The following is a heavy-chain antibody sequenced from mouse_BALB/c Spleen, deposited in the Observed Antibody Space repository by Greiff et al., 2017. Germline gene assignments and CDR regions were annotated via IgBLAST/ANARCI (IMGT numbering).Heavy chain of an antibody. V-gene: IGHV1S137*01. J-gene: IGHJ4*01. CDR2: ISTYYGNT. CDR1: GYTFTDYA. D-gene: IGHD1-1*01. Sequence: QVQLQQSGPELVRPGVSGKISCKGSGYTFTDYAMHWVQQSHAKSLEWIGVISTYYGNTNYNQKFKGKATMTVDKSSSTAYMELARLTSEDSAIYYYESSDSSNHLDYWGQGTTLTVSS. CDR3: ESSDSSNHLDY.